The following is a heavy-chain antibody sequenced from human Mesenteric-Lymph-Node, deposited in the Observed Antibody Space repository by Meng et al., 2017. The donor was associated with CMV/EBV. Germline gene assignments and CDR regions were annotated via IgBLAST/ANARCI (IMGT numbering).Heavy chain of an antibody. CDR2: VYHSGST. Sequence: GSLRLSCAVSGGSISTNNWWTWVRQPPGKGLEWIGEVYHSGSTNYNPSLRNRVTISIDKSKNQFALNLSSMTAADTAVYYCASRRYSSSWPPRLYYYYGMDVWGQGTTVTVSS. D-gene: IGHD6-13*01. CDR3: ASRRYSSSWPPRLYYYYGMDV. CDR1: GGSISTNNW. J-gene: IGHJ6*02. V-gene: IGHV4-4*02.